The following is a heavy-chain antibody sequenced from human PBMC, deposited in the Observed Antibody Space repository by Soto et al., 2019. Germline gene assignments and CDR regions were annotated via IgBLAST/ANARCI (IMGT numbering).Heavy chain of an antibody. CDR2: ISYDGSNK. CDR1: GFTFSSYA. Sequence: GGSLRLSCAASGFTFSSYAMHWVRQAPGKGLEWVAVISYDGSNKYYADSVKGRFTISRDNSKNTLYLQMNSLRAEDTAVYYCARDGGPGDFDYWGQGTLVTVSS. V-gene: IGHV3-30-3*01. CDR3: ARDGGPGDFDY. D-gene: IGHD3-16*01. J-gene: IGHJ4*02.